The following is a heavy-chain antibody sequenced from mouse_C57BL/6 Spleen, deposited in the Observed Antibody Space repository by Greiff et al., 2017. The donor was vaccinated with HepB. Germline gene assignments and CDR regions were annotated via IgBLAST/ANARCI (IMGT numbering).Heavy chain of an antibody. CDR1: GYSFTDYN. CDR2: INPNYGTT. Sequence: VQLKESGPELVKPGASVKISCKASGYSFTDYNMNWVKQSNGKSLEWIGVINPNYGTTSYNQKFKGKATLTVDQSSSTAYMQLNSLTSEDSAVYYCAREGGYYGSSRYWYFDVWGTGTTVTVSS. D-gene: IGHD1-1*01. V-gene: IGHV1-39*01. J-gene: IGHJ1*03. CDR3: AREGGYYGSSRYWYFDV.